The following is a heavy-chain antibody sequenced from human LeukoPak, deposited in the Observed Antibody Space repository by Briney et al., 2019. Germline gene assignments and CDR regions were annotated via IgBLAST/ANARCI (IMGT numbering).Heavy chain of an antibody. CDR3: ARAVDTAMAFDY. D-gene: IGHD5-18*01. CDR2: ISYDGSNK. J-gene: IGHJ4*02. Sequence: GGSLRLSCAASGFTFSTYAMHWVRQAPGKGVEWVALISYDGSNKYYADSMKGRFTISRDSSKNTLYLQVNSLRAEDTAVYYCARAVDTAMAFDYWGQGTLVTVSS. CDR1: GFTFSTYA. V-gene: IGHV3-30*04.